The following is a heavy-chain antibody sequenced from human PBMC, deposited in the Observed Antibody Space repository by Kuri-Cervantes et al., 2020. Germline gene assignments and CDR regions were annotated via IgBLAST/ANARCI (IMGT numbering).Heavy chain of an antibody. J-gene: IGHJ4*02. D-gene: IGHD3-22*01. CDR3: ARQLFDSSGYRPLDW. V-gene: IGHV3-21*01. CDR2: ISSSSSYI. CDR1: GFTFSSYS. Sequence: ETLSLTCAASGFTFSSYSMNWVRQAPGKGLEWVSSISSSSSYIYYADSVEGRFAISRDNARNALYLDMNGLRAEDTAVYYCARQLFDSSGYRPLDWWGQGTLVTVSS.